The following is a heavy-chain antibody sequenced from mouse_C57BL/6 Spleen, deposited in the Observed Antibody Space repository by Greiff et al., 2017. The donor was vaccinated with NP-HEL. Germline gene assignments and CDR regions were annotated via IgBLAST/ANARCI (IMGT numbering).Heavy chain of an antibody. CDR3: ARHEGLRRMGAMDY. D-gene: IGHD2-4*01. J-gene: IGHJ4*01. CDR2: IWSDGST. Sequence: VMLVESGPGLVAPSQSLSITCTVSGFSLTSYGVHWVRQPPGKGLEWLVVIWSDGSTTYNSALKSRLSISKDNSKSQVFLKMNSLQTDDTAMYYCARHEGLRRMGAMDYWGQGTSVTVSS. CDR1: GFSLTSYG. V-gene: IGHV2-6-1*01.